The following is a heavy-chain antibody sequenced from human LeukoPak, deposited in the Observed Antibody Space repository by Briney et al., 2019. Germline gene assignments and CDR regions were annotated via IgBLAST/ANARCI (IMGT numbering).Heavy chain of an antibody. J-gene: IGHJ5*02. CDR2: ISGDGSVT. V-gene: IGHV3-74*01. D-gene: IGHD4-17*01. CDR1: GFTFRRYW. CDR3: ATAGGETSRMGFGP. Sequence: GGSLRLSCADSGFTFRRYWMHWVRQTPGKGLVWVSCISGDGSVTRYADSVKGRFTISRDNTRNTLYLQMHSLRVEDMAVYYCATAGGETSRMGFGPWGQGSLVTVSS.